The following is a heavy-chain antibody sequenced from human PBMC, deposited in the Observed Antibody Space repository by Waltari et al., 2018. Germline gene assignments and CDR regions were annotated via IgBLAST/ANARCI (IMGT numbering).Heavy chain of an antibody. CDR3: ARSDSSGYRGGWFDP. CDR1: GFTFGSYA. Sequence: QVQLVESGGGVVQPGRSLRPSCAASGFTFGSYAMHWVRQAPGKGLEWVAVISYDGSNKYDADSVKGRFTISRDNSKNTLYLQMNSLRAEDTAVYYCARSDSSGYRGGWFDPWGQGTLVTVSS. CDR2: ISYDGSNK. J-gene: IGHJ5*02. D-gene: IGHD3-22*01. V-gene: IGHV3-30-3*01.